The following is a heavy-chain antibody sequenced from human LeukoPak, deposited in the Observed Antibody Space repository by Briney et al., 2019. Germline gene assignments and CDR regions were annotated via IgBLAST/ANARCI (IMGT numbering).Heavy chain of an antibody. CDR1: GGSINSYY. V-gene: IGHV4-59*08. D-gene: IGHD6-19*01. CDR2: ISYSGST. CDR3: TRLPSSGQAYFDY. Sequence: SETLSLTCTVSGGSINSYYWSWIRQPPGKGLEWIGYISYSGSTNYNPSLKSRVTISVDTSKNQFSLKLSSVTAADTAVYYCTRLPSSGQAYFDYWGQGTLVTVSS. J-gene: IGHJ4*02.